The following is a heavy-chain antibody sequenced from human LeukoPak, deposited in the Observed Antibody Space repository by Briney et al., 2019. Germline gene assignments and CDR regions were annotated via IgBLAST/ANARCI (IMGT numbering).Heavy chain of an antibody. V-gene: IGHV4-39*07. J-gene: IGHJ4*02. CDR1: GGSISSSSYY. Sequence: PSDTLSVTCTVSGGSISSSSYYWGWIRQPPGKGLVGIGSIYYSGSTYYNPSLKSRVTISVDTSKNQFSPKLSSVTAADTAVYYCARDIPFDYWGQGTLVTVSS. CDR3: ARDIPFDY. CDR2: IYYSGST.